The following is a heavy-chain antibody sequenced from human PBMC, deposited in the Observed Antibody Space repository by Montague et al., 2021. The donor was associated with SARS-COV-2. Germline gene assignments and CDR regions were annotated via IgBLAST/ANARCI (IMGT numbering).Heavy chain of an antibody. J-gene: IGHJ3*02. CDR3: TRDYRSIVGDGLDI. D-gene: IGHD3-16*02. CDR2: ISTSAYTT. V-gene: IGHV3-48*03. Sequence: SLRLSCAASGFTFSNYDMNWVRQAPGKGPEWISCISTSAYTTSYAGSVKGRFTISRDNGKNSLYLQTNSLRVEDTAVYYCTRDYRSIVGDGLDIWGQGTKVTVSS. CDR1: GFTFSNYD.